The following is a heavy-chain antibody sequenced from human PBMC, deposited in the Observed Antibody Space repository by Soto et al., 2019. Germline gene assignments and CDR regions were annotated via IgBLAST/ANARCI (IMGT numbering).Heavy chain of an antibody. CDR2: MNPNSGNT. CDR1: GYTFTSYD. D-gene: IGHD3-10*01. J-gene: IGHJ6*03. V-gene: IGHV1-8*01. CDR3: ARGSSMVRGVRARNYYMYV. Sequence: QVQLVQSGAEVKKPGASVKVSCKASGYTFTSYDINWVRQATGQGLEWMGWMNPNSGNTGYAQKFQGRVTMTRNTSISTAYMQLRSLRSEDTAESYCARGSSMVRGVRARNYYMYVWCKGTTVTVSS.